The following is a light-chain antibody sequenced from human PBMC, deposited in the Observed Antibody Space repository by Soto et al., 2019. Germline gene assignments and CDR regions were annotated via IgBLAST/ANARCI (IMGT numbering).Light chain of an antibody. Sequence: QAVVTQPPSVSAGPGQKVTISCSGSRPNNGNNDVSMYQQLPGTVPKLLIYDNNKRSSGIPDLFSGSQSGTSATLGSTGLQTGDEADYYCGTWDSSLSAVLFGGGTKLTVL. CDR1: RPNNGNND. CDR3: GTWDSSLSAVL. J-gene: IGLJ2*01. CDR2: DNN. V-gene: IGLV1-51*01.